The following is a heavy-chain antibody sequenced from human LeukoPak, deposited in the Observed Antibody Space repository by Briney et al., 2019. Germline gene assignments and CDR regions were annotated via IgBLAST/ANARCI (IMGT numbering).Heavy chain of an antibody. J-gene: IGHJ3*02. V-gene: IGHV4-38-2*02. CDR1: GYSISSGYY. Sequence: SETLSLTCTVSGYSISSGYYWGWIRQPPGKGLEWIGSIYHSGSTYYNPSLKSRVTISVDTSKNQFSLKLSSVTAADTAVYYCARSITMIVVVITAHDAFDIWGQGTMVTVSS. D-gene: IGHD3-22*01. CDR3: ARSITMIVVVITAHDAFDI. CDR2: IYHSGST.